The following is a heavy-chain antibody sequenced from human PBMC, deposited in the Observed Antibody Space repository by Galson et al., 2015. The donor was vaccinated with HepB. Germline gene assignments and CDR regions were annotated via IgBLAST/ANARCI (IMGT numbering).Heavy chain of an antibody. V-gene: IGHV3-74*01. CDR2: INSDESTK. J-gene: IGHJ4*02. CDR3: ASNEGSSYGKLDN. CDR1: GITFSNSW. D-gene: IGHD1-26*01. Sequence: SLRLSCAASGITFSNSWMHWVRQAPGKGLMWVLRINSDESTKTYADSVKGRFTISRDNAKNTVYLQMNSLRAEDTAVYYCASNEGSSYGKLDNWGQGTLVTVSS.